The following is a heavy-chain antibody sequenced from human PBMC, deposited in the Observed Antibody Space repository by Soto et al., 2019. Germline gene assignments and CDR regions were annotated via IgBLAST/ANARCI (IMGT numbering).Heavy chain of an antibody. D-gene: IGHD6-19*01. J-gene: IGHJ4*02. CDR3: ARDLGGWTHY. Sequence: ASVKVSCKASGYTFTNYAMQWVRQAPGQRPEWMGWINAGNGNTKYSQKFQGRVTITRDTSASTAYMELSSLRSEDTAVYYCARDLGGWTHYWGQGTLVTVSS. CDR1: GYTFTNYA. V-gene: IGHV1-3*01. CDR2: INAGNGNT.